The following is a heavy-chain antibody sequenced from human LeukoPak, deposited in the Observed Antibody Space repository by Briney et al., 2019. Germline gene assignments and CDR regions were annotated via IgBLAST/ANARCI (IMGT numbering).Heavy chain of an antibody. Sequence: GASLEISCKGSGYRFTSYWIGWVRQMPGKGLEWMGIIYPGDSDTRYSPSFQGQVTISADKSISTAYLQWSSLKASDTAMYYCARRRDNWIDYWGQGTLVTVSS. V-gene: IGHV5-51*01. CDR2: IYPGDSDT. CDR3: ARRRDNWIDY. CDR1: GYRFTSYW. D-gene: IGHD1-20*01. J-gene: IGHJ4*02.